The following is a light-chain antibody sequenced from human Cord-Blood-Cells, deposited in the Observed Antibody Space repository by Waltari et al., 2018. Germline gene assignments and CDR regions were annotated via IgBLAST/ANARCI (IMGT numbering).Light chain of an antibody. CDR1: QSISSW. Sequence: DIQMTQSPSTLSASVGDRVTITCRASQSISSWLAWYQQKPGKAPKLLIYKASSLESGVPSRFGGSGSGIEFTLTISSLHPDDFATYYCQQYNSYSPWTFGQGTKVEIK. V-gene: IGKV1-5*03. CDR2: KAS. J-gene: IGKJ1*01. CDR3: QQYNSYSPWT.